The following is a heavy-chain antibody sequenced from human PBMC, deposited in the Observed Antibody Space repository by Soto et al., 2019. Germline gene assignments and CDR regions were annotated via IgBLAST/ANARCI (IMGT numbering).Heavy chain of an antibody. CDR1: GLSMSSNY. V-gene: IGHV4-59*01. J-gene: IGHJ4*02. Sequence: XETLSLTCSVSGLSMSSNYWSWIRQSPDNGLEWLGYVFYGGTDYNPSPEGRVSMSVETSKGQFSLKLTSVTAADTAVYYCASYRGAFYFDSWGQGILATVSS. D-gene: IGHD4-4*01. CDR2: VFYGGT. CDR3: ASYRGAFYFDS.